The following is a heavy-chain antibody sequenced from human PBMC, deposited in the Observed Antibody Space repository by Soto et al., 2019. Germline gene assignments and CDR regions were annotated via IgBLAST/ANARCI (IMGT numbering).Heavy chain of an antibody. V-gene: IGHV1-18*04. J-gene: IGHJ1*01. Sequence: QVKLVQSGPDLKRPGASMKVSCKASGYTFTSYGISWVRQAPGQGLEWMAWISPLKGRTQYSQKAQGRVTLSTDTSSTTAYMEMTTLRVDDTAVYYCAMDYGDRPEYFKHWGQGTLVTV. CDR1: GYTFTSYG. CDR2: ISPLKGRT. D-gene: IGHD4-17*01. CDR3: AMDYGDRPEYFKH.